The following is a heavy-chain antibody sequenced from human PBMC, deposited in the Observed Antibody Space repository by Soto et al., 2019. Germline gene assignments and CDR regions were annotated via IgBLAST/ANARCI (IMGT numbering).Heavy chain of an antibody. D-gene: IGHD2-8*01. J-gene: IGHJ5*02. Sequence: QVQLVQSGAEVKKPGASVKVSCKASGYTFTSYYMHWVRQAPGQGLEWMGIINPSGGSTSYAQKFQGRVTMTRDTSTSSVYMELSSPRSEDTAVYYCARGSSLVLMVYEAPSGDWFDPWGQGTLVTVSS. CDR3: ARGSSLVLMVYEAPSGDWFDP. V-gene: IGHV1-46*03. CDR2: INPSGGST. CDR1: GYTFTSYY.